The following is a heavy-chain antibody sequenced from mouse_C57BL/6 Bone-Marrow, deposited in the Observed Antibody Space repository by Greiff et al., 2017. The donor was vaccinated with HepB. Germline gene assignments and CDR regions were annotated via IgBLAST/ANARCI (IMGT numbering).Heavy chain of an antibody. CDR3: ARTLFITTVVEGGY. V-gene: IGHV1-42*01. J-gene: IGHJ2*01. D-gene: IGHD1-1*01. CDR1: GYSFTGYY. Sequence: EVQLQQSGPELVKPGASVKISCKASGYSFTGYYMNWVKQSPEKSLEWIGEINPSTGGTTYNQKFKAKATLTVDKSSSTAYMQLKSLTSEDSAVYYCARTLFITTVVEGGYWGQGTTLTVSS. CDR2: INPSTGGT.